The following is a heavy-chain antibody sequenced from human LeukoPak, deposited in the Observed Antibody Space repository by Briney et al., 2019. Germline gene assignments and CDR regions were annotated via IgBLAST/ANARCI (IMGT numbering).Heavy chain of an antibody. Sequence: PGGSLRLSCAASGFTFSSYGMHWVRQAPGEGLEWVAVISYDGSNKYYADSVKGRFTISRDNSKNTLYLQMNSLRAEDTAVYYCAKEGYYYDSSGYYYFDYWGQGTLVTVSS. J-gene: IGHJ4*02. CDR3: AKEGYYYDSSGYYYFDY. V-gene: IGHV3-30*18. CDR1: GFTFSSYG. CDR2: ISYDGSNK. D-gene: IGHD3-22*01.